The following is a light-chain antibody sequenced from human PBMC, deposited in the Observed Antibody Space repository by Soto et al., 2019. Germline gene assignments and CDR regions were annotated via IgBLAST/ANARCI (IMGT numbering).Light chain of an antibody. J-gene: IGLJ7*01. V-gene: IGLV1-44*01. CDR3: ATWDDSLNAAV. Sequence: QSVLTQPPSLSGTPGQRVTISCSGSTSNIAGNTVHWYQHLPETAPKLLIYIDYQRPSGVPDRFSGSKSGNSASLAISGLQSEDEADYYCATWDDSLNAAVFGGGTQLTVL. CDR2: IDY. CDR1: TSNIAGNT.